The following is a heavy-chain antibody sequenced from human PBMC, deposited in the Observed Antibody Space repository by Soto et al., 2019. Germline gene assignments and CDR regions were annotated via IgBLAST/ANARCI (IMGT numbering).Heavy chain of an antibody. V-gene: IGHV1-69*04. D-gene: IGHD2-2*01. Sequence: QVQLVQSGAEVKKPGSSVKVSCQTSGGSFGIYPISWVRQAXGQGLEWVGRVIPILTVANYTQKLHGRLTLTADKXTXTXXMELSSLTSEDTVVYYCARESTSGLDYWGQGTLVTVSS. CDR1: GGSFGIYP. CDR3: ARESTSGLDY. CDR2: VIPILTVA. J-gene: IGHJ4*02.